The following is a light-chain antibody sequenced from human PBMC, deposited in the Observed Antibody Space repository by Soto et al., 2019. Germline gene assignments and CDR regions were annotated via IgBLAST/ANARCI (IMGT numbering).Light chain of an antibody. Sequence: DIQMTQSPSTLSACVGDRVTITCRASQSISGWLAWYQQKPGTAPKLLIYEASNLESGVPSRFSGSGSGTEFTLTISSLEPEDFAVYYCHQRQSWPRTFGQGTKVDIK. CDR3: HQRQSWPRT. CDR2: EAS. CDR1: QSISGW. J-gene: IGKJ1*01. V-gene: IGKV1-5*01.